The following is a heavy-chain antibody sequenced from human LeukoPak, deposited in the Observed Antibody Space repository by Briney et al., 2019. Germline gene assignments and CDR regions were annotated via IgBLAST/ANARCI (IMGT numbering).Heavy chain of an antibody. V-gene: IGHV1-46*04. D-gene: IGHD2-21*02. Sequence: ASVKVSCKASGYTFTSYYMHWVRQAPGQGLEWMGIINPSGGSTSYAQKLQGRVTITRDTSTSTVYMELSSLRSEDTAVYYCARSVTASGWFDPWGQGTLVTVSS. J-gene: IGHJ5*02. CDR3: ARSVTASGWFDP. CDR1: GYTFTSYY. CDR2: INPSGGST.